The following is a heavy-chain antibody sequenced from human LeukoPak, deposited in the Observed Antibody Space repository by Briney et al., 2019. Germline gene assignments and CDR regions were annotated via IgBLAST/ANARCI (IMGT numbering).Heavy chain of an antibody. D-gene: IGHD2-2*01. V-gene: IGHV3-23*01. CDR1: GFTFNTYA. J-gene: IGHJ4*02. Sequence: PGGSLRLSCVASGFTFNTYAMTWVRQAPGKGLEWVSVISGSDGSGDVTYYIDSVKGRFTISRDNAKNSLYLQMNSLRAEDTAVYYCARDRGVVPAALEFDYWGQGTLVTVSS. CDR3: ARDRGVVPAALEFDY. CDR2: ISGSDGSGDVT.